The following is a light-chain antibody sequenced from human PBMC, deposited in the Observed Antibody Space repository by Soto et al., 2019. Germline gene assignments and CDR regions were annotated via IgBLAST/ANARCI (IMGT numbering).Light chain of an antibody. CDR3: VTWDNSLSAPVV. CDR1: SSNIGTNY. Sequence: QAVLTQPPSVSAAPGQKVTISCSGGSSNIGTNYVSWYQHFPGTAPQLLIYDNNKRPSGIPDRFSGSKSGTSATLGITGLQTGDEADYYCVTWDNSLSAPVVFGGGTKLTVL. CDR2: DNN. J-gene: IGLJ2*01. V-gene: IGLV1-51*01.